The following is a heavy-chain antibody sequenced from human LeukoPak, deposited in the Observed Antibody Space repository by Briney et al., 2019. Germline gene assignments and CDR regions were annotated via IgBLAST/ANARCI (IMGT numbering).Heavy chain of an antibody. V-gene: IGHV2-5*01. CDR1: GFSLSIAGVG. CDR3: AHRYASGWFFDYFDL. D-gene: IGHD6-19*01. J-gene: IGHJ4*02. CDR2: LYWNDDK. Sequence: ESGPTLVNPTQTLTLTCTFSGFSLSIAGVGVGWIRQPPGKPLEWLALLYWNDDKRYNPSLQSRLTITKDTSRNKVVLTMTDLDPVDTATYYCAHRYASGWFFDYFDLWGQGTLVTVSS.